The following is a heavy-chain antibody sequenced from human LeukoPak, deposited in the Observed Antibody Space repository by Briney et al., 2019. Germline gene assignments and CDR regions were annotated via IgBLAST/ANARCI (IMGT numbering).Heavy chain of an antibody. D-gene: IGHD3-3*01. Sequence: GGSLRLSCAASGFTFSSYGMHWVRQAPGKGLEWVAFIRYDGSNKYYADSVKGRFTISRDNSKNTLYLQRNSLRAEDTAVYYCAKSGDYDSQFDPWGQGTLVTVSS. CDR3: AKSGDYDSQFDP. J-gene: IGHJ5*02. V-gene: IGHV3-30*02. CDR1: GFTFSSYG. CDR2: IRYDGSNK.